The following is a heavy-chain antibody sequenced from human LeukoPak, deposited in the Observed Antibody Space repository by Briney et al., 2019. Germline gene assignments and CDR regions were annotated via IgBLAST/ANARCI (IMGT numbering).Heavy chain of an antibody. Sequence: GRSLRLSCAASGFTFSSYGMHWVRQAPGKGLEWVAVIWYDGSNKYCADSVKGRFTISRDNSKNTLYLQMNSLRAEDTAVYYCAKVGGRSSGYESYYYYMDVWGKGTMVTVSS. CDR3: AKVGGRSSGYESYYYYMDV. CDR1: GFTFSSYG. CDR2: IWYDGSNK. D-gene: IGHD6-6*01. J-gene: IGHJ6*03. V-gene: IGHV3-33*06.